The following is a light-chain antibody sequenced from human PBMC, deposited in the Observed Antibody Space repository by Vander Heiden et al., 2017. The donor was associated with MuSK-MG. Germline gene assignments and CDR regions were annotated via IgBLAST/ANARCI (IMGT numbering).Light chain of an antibody. V-gene: IGKV2-28*01. CDR3: RESPETPWT. CDR1: QSLLHSNGYNY. Sequence: DIVMTQSPLSLPVTPGEPASISCRSSQSLLHSNGYNYLDWYLQKPGQSPQLLIYLGSNRASGVPDRFSGSASGTDFTLKISIVDAEDVRVYYCRESPETPWTFGQGTKVEIK. J-gene: IGKJ1*01. CDR2: LGS.